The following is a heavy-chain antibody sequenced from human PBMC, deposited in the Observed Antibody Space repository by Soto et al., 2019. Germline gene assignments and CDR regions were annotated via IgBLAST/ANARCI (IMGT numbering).Heavy chain of an antibody. J-gene: IGHJ6*02. Sequence: GGSLRLSCAASGFTFSSYAMHWVRQAPGKGLEWVAVISYDGSNKYYADSVKGRFTISRDNSKNTLYLQMNSLIAEDTAVYYCARGIVVVPAVNPWYYGMDVWGQGTTVTVSS. CDR3: ARGIVVVPAVNPWYYGMDV. D-gene: IGHD2-2*01. CDR2: ISYDGSNK. CDR1: GFTFSSYA. V-gene: IGHV3-30-3*01.